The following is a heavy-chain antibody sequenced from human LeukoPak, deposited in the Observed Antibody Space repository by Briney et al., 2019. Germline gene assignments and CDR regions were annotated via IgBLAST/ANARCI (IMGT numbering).Heavy chain of an antibody. CDR2: INPNSGGT. J-gene: IGHJ3*02. CDR3: AMYSSSRRAFDI. V-gene: IGHV1-2*02. CDR1: GYTFTGYY. D-gene: IGHD6-6*01. Sequence: ASVKVSCEASGYTFTGYYMHWVRQAPGQGLEWMGWINPNSGGTNYAQKFQGRVTMTRDTSISTAYMELSRLRSDDTAVYYCAMYSSSRRAFDIWGQGTMVTVSS.